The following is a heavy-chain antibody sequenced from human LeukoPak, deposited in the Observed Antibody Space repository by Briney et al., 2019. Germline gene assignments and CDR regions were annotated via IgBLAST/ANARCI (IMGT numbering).Heavy chain of an antibody. J-gene: IGHJ4*02. V-gene: IGHV1-46*01. CDR3: ARSVLVTAILNY. CDR1: GYTFTNYY. D-gene: IGHD2-21*02. CDR2: INPSGGST. Sequence: ASVKVSCKASGYTFTNYYMYWVRQAPGQGLEWMGIINPSGGSTTYAQKFQGRVTITTDESTSTAYMELSSLRSEDTAVYYCARSVLVTAILNYWGQGTLVTVSS.